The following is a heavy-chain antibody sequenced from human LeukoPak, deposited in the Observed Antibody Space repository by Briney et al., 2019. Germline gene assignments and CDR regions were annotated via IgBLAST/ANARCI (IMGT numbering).Heavy chain of an antibody. Sequence: TSETLSLTCAVYGGSFSGYYWSWIRQPPGKGLEWIGEINHSGSTNYNPSLKSRVTISVDTSKNQFSLKLSSVTAADTAVYYCARDNLLRLGELSGLYYYYYGMDVWGQGTTVTVSS. CDR2: INHSGST. V-gene: IGHV4-34*01. D-gene: IGHD3-16*01. CDR3: ARDNLLRLGELSGLYYYYYGMDV. CDR1: GGSFSGYY. J-gene: IGHJ6*02.